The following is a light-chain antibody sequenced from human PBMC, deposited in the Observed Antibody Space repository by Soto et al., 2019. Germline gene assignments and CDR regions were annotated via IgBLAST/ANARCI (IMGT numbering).Light chain of an antibody. Sequence: AIQMTQSPSSLSASVGDRVTITCRASQGIRNDLGWYQQKPGKAPKVLIYSTSSLQSGVPSRFSGSGSGTDFTLTISSLQPEDFAVYYCQHYGGSFIFGPGTKVDFK. CDR2: STS. CDR3: QHYGGSFI. J-gene: IGKJ3*01. CDR1: QGIRND. V-gene: IGKV1-6*01.